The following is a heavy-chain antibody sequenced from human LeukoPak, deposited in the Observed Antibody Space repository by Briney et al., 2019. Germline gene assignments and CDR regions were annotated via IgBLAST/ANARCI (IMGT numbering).Heavy chain of an antibody. D-gene: IGHD4-23*01. J-gene: IGHJ5*02. CDR1: GGTFSSYA. Sequence: GASVKVSCKASGGTFSSYAISWVRQAPGQGLEWMGGVIPIFGTANYAQKFQGRVTITADESTSTAYMELSSLRSEDTAVYYCARDLTAVVTGNWFDPWGQGTLVTVSS. CDR3: ARDLTAVVTGNWFDP. V-gene: IGHV1-69*13. CDR2: VIPIFGTA.